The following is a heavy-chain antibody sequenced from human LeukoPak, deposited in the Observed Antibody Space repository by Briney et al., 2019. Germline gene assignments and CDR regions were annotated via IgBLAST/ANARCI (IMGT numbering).Heavy chain of an antibody. V-gene: IGHV3-23*01. Sequence: PGGSLRLSCAASGFTFSSYAMSWVRQAPGKGLEWVSAISGSGGSTYYADSVKGRFTISRDNSKNTLYLQMNSLRAEDTAVYYCAKEGITMVRGVKYYYYYMDVWGKGTTVTVSS. J-gene: IGHJ6*03. CDR1: GFTFSSYA. CDR2: ISGSGGST. CDR3: AKEGITMVRGVKYYYYYMDV. D-gene: IGHD3-10*01.